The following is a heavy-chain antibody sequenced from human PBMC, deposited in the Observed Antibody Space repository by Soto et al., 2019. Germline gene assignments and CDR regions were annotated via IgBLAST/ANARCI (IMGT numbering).Heavy chain of an antibody. V-gene: IGHV1-2*02. CDR3: ARESRGYSYGYCVY. Sequence: ASVKVSCKASGYTFTGYYMHWVRQAPGQGLEWMGWINPNSGGTNYAQKFQGRVTMTRDTSISTAYMELSRPRSDDTAVYYCARESRGYSYGYCVYWGQGTLVTVSS. CDR1: GYTFTGYY. J-gene: IGHJ4*02. D-gene: IGHD5-18*01. CDR2: INPNSGGT.